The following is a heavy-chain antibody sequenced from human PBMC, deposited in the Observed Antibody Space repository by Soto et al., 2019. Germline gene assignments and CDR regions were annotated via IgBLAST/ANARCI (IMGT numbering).Heavy chain of an antibody. Sequence: ASVKVSCKASGYTFSDYYIHWVRQAPGQGLEWMGWINPNSGGTKCAPKFQGGVTMTRDTSITTAYMELSRLRSGDTAVYYCAREPATAKPEGVDFWGQGTLVTVSS. D-gene: IGHD1-1*01. V-gene: IGHV1-2*02. CDR2: INPNSGGT. J-gene: IGHJ4*02. CDR1: GYTFSDYY. CDR3: AREPATAKPEGVDF.